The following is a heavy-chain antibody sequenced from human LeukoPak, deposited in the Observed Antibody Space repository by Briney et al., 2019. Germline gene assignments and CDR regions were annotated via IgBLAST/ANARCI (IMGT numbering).Heavy chain of an antibody. Sequence: SETLSLTCAVSGGSISTTHWWTWVRQFPGKGLEWIGEIHHSGANNNNLSLKSHVTISVDKSKNHFALKMSSVTAADTAVYYCARNSAVATSRSWFDPWGQGTLVTVSS. D-gene: IGHD6-19*01. CDR2: IHHSGAN. CDR1: GGSISTTHW. CDR3: ARNSAVATSRSWFDP. J-gene: IGHJ5*02. V-gene: IGHV4-4*02.